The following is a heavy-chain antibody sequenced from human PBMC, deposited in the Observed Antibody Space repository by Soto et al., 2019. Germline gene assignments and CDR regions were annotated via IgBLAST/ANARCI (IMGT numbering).Heavy chain of an antibody. Sequence: QVQLQESGPGLVTPSETLSLTCTVSGGSVSSGSYYWSWIRQPPGKGLEWIGYISSRGSTNYNPNLKRRVTISVDPSKNQFSLKLTSVTAAETAVYYCAMAVNSRYFDAWGQGTLVTVSS. CDR2: ISSRGST. V-gene: IGHV4-61*01. CDR3: AMAVNSRYFDA. CDR1: GGSVSSGSYY. D-gene: IGHD6-19*01. J-gene: IGHJ4*02.